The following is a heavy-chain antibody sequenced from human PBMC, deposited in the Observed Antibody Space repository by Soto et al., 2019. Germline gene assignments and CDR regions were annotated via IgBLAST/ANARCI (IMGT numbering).Heavy chain of an antibody. J-gene: IGHJ6*02. Sequence: QVQLVESGGGVVQPGRSLRLSCAASGFTFSSYGMHWVRQAPGKGLEWVAVISYDGSNKYYADSVKGRFTISRDNSKNTLYLQMNSLRVEDTAVYYCAKDWTWFGEFIEQDYYYGMDVWGQGTTVTVSS. CDR1: GFTFSSYG. D-gene: IGHD3-10*01. CDR2: ISYDGSNK. V-gene: IGHV3-30*18. CDR3: AKDWTWFGEFIEQDYYYGMDV.